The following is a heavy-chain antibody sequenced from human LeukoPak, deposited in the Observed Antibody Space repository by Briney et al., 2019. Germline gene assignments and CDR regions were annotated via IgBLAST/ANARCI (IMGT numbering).Heavy chain of an antibody. J-gene: IGHJ3*02. CDR1: GGSISGGGSS. V-gene: IGHV4-30-2*01. CDR2: ISQSGTN. D-gene: IGHD3-10*01. CDR3: ARDSYYLGSDYSFRGVFDI. Sequence: SETLSLTSAVTGGSISGGGSSCNWIRQTPRTCLQWLGYISQSGTNFYNPSLKSQVLISRDRSKNQFFLKLRFVTPAAPPVYICARDSYYLGSDYSFRGVFDIWGQGTLVTVSS.